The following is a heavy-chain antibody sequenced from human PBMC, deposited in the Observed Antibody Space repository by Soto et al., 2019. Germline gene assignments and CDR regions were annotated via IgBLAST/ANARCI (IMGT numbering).Heavy chain of an antibody. CDR2: IKSKTDGETT. D-gene: IGHD1-26*01. CDR1: GFTFSKAW. Sequence: GGSLRLSCATSGFTFSKAWMSWVRQAPGKGLEWVGRIKSKTDGETTDYAAPVQGRFTVSRDDSKNTLYLQMDSLKSEDTAVYYCTTDRRELLAPWFDPWGQGTLVTVSS. V-gene: IGHV3-15*01. J-gene: IGHJ5*02. CDR3: TTDRRELLAPWFDP.